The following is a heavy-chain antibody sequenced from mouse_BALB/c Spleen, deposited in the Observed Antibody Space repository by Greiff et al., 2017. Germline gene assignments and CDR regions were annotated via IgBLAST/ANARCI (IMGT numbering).Heavy chain of an antibody. CDR3: ARHELGRVYFDY. V-gene: IGHV5-6*01. D-gene: IGHD4-1*01. CDR2: IGSGGSYT. J-gene: IGHJ2*01. CDR1: GFTFSSYG. Sequence: EVKLVESGGDLVKPGGSLKLSCAASGFTFSSYGMSWVRQTPDKRLEWVATIGSGGSYTYYPDSVKGRFTISRDNAKNTLYLQMSSLKSEDTAMYYCARHELGRVYFDYWGQGTTLTVSS.